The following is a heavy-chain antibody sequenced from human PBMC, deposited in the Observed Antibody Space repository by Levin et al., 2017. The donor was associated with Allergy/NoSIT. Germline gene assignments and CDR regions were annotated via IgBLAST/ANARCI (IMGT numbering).Heavy chain of an antibody. Sequence: GESLKISCKASAYTFTTYGISWVRQAPGQGLEWMGWISTYNGDTNYAQKFRGRVTMTRDTSTSTAYMELRSLRSDDTAIYYCARDPGGGRGWGYWGQGTLVTVSS. J-gene: IGHJ4*02. D-gene: IGHD4-23*01. V-gene: IGHV1-18*01. CDR1: AYTFTTYG. CDR3: ARDPGGGRGWGY. CDR2: ISTYNGDT.